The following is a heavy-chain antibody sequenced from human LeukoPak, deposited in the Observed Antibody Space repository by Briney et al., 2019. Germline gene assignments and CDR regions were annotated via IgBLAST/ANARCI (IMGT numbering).Heavy chain of an antibody. Sequence: ASVKVSCKASGYTFTSYGISWVRQAPGQGLEWMGWISAYNGNTNYAQKLQGRVTVTTDTSTSTAYMELRSLRSDDTAVYYCARDRQIQLWFNHDAFDIWGQGTMVTVSS. D-gene: IGHD5-18*01. CDR3: ARDRQIQLWFNHDAFDI. CDR1: GYTFTSYG. V-gene: IGHV1-18*01. J-gene: IGHJ3*02. CDR2: ISAYNGNT.